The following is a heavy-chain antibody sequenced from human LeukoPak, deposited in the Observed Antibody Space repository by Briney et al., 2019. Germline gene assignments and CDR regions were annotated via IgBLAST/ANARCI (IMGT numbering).Heavy chain of an antibody. D-gene: IGHD6-13*01. CDR1: GGSISSGGYY. V-gene: IGHV4-61*09. J-gene: IGHJ4*02. Sequence: SETLSLTCTVSGGSISSGGYYWSWIRQPAGKGLEWIGHIYTSGSTIYNPSLKSRVTLSVDTSKNQFSLKLSSVTAADTAVYYCARARYSSSWDFDYWGQGTLVTVSS. CDR2: IYTSGST. CDR3: ARARYSSSWDFDY.